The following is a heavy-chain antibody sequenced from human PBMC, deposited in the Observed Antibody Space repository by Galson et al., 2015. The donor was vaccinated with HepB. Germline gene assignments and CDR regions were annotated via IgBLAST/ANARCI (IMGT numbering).Heavy chain of an antibody. V-gene: IGHV3-21*01. CDR3: ARGPHLVTPGGDRFDP. CDR1: GFTFSSYS. J-gene: IGHJ5*02. Sequence: SLRLSCAASGFTFSSYSMNWVRQAPGKGLEWVSSISSSSSYIYYADSVKGRFTISRDNAKNSLYLQMSSLRAEDTAVYYCARGPHLVTPGGDRFDPWGQGTLVTVSS. D-gene: IGHD4-23*01. CDR2: ISSSSSYI.